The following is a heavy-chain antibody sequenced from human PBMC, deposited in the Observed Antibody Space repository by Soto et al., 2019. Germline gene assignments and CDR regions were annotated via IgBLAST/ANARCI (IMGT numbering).Heavy chain of an antibody. D-gene: IGHD3-3*01. CDR3: ARGITIFGVVAPTFDY. CDR1: GGSISSYY. J-gene: IGHJ4*02. CDR2: IYYSGST. V-gene: IGHV4-59*01. Sequence: TSETLSLTCTVSGGSISSYYWIWIRQPPGKGLEWIGYIYYSGSTNYNPSLKSRVTISVDTSKNQFSLKLSSVTAADTAVYYCARGITIFGVVAPTFDYRGQGTLVTVSS.